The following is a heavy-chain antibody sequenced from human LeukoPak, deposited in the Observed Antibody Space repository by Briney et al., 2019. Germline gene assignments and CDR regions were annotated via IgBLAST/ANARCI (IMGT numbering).Heavy chain of an antibody. CDR3: ARATRGDTTKSFDL. Sequence: SQTLSLTCAISGDSVSSNSVAWCWIRQSPSRGLEWLGRTYYRSKWYYDYAVSVKSRITIYPDTSKNQFSLQLNSVTLEDTAVYYCARATRGDTTKSFDLWGRGTLVTVSS. D-gene: IGHD5-18*01. V-gene: IGHV6-1*01. CDR2: TYYRSKWYY. J-gene: IGHJ2*01. CDR1: GDSVSSNSVA.